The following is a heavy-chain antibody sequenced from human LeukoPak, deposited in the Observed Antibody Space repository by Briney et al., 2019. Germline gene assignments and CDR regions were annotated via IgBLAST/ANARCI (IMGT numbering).Heavy chain of an antibody. CDR3: AREFVSASYHYGMDV. D-gene: IGHD3-16*02. Sequence: GGSLRLSCAASGFTFSSYGMHWVRQAPGKGLEWVAVISYDGSNKYYADSVKGRFTISRDNSKNTLYLQMNSLRAEDTAVYYCAREFVSASYHYGMDVWGQGTTVTVSS. V-gene: IGHV3-30*03. CDR1: GFTFSSYG. J-gene: IGHJ6*02. CDR2: ISYDGSNK.